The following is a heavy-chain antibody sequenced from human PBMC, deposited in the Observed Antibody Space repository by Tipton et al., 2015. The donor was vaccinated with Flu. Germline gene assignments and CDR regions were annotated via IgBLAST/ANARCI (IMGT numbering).Heavy chain of an antibody. V-gene: IGHV4-61*01. CDR2: IYYSVST. Sequence: TLSLTCTVSGGSVSSGSYYWSWIRQPPGKGLEWIGYIYYSVSTNYNPSLKSRVTISVDTSKNQFSLKLSSVTAADTAVYYCARGSFSSWVDYWGQGTLVTVSS. CDR3: ARGSFSSWVDY. J-gene: IGHJ4*02. CDR1: GGSVSSGSYY. D-gene: IGHD2-2*01.